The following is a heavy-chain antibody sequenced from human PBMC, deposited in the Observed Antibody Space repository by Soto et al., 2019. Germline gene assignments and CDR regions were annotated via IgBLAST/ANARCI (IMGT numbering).Heavy chain of an antibody. Sequence: QVQLVQSGAEVTKPGASVKVSCETSGYTFTGYFIHWMREVPGQGLEYMGWINPNTGGTDYAQKFQGRLNTTTGTSMSTVFMEIKRLTSDDTAVYYCARVASWAASDWFDPWGQGTLVTVSS. J-gene: IGHJ5*02. V-gene: IGHV1-2*02. D-gene: IGHD2-15*01. CDR1: GYTFTGYF. CDR3: ARVASWAASDWFDP. CDR2: INPNTGGT.